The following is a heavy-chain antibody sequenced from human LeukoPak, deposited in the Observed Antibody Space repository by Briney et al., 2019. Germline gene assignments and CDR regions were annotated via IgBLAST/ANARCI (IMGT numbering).Heavy chain of an antibody. J-gene: IGHJ4*02. V-gene: IGHV4-59*11. CDR2: VYYSGST. Sequence: SETLSLTCTVSGGSISSHYWSWIRQPPGKGLEWIGYVYYSGSTNYNPSLKSRVTISVDTSKNQFSLKLSSVTAADTAVYYCAGSIYVWGSPLDYWGQGTLVTVSS. D-gene: IGHD3-16*01. CDR1: GGSISSHY. CDR3: AGSIYVWGSPLDY.